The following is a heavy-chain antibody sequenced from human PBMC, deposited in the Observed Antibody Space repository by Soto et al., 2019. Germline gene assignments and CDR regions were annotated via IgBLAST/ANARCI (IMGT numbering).Heavy chain of an antibody. J-gene: IGHJ4*01. CDR2: VYYSGST. CDR1: GGSITNYY. V-gene: IGHV4-59*01. CDR3: AKYLRSDAEEYTLDL. D-gene: IGHD2-2*02. Sequence: SEPWSRSFTLSGGSITNYYWSWIRQPPGKGLEWIGYVYYSGSTKYNPSLESRVTISADTSKNQFSLRVTSVTAADTAVYYCAKYLRSDAEEYTLDLWRQG.